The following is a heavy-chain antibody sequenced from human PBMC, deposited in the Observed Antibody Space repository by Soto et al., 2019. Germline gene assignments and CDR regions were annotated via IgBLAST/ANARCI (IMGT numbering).Heavy chain of an antibody. CDR3: ARYVVVVAATQYNWFDP. V-gene: IGHV4-61*01. CDR1: GGSVSSGSYY. Sequence: SETLSLTCTVSGGSVSSGSYYWSWIRQPPGKGLEWIGYIYYSGSTNYNPSLKCRVTLSVDRSKIQFALNLSPVTAADTAVYYCARYVVVVAATQYNWFDPWGQGTLVTVSS. D-gene: IGHD2-15*01. CDR2: IYYSGST. J-gene: IGHJ5*02.